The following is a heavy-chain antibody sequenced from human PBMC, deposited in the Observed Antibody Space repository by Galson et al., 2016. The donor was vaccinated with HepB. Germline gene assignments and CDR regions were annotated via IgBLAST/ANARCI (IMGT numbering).Heavy chain of an antibody. D-gene: IGHD2-2*01. CDR1: GFNFTNFA. V-gene: IGHV3-23*01. J-gene: IGHJ4*02. Sequence: SLRLSCAASGFNFTNFAMSWVRQAPGKGLEWVSVISHRGDDTYYADSVKGRFTISRDNSKNTMSLQMNSLRAEDTALYFCAKVRGTFCSSTSCYHFDYWGQGTLVTVSS. CDR3: AKVRGTFCSSTSCYHFDY. CDR2: ISHRGDDT.